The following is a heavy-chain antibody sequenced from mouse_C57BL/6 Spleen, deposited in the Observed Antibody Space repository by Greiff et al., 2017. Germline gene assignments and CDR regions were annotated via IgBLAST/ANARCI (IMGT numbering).Heavy chain of an antibody. CDR2: INPSSGYT. V-gene: IGHV1-4*01. Sequence: QVQLQQSGAELARPGASVKMSCKASGYTFTSYTMHWVKQRPGPGLEWIGYINPSSGYTKYNQKFKDKATLTADKSSSTAYMQLSSLTSEDSAVYYCAREGLLPGYYAMDYWGQGTSVTVSS. CDR1: GYTFTSYT. J-gene: IGHJ4*01. D-gene: IGHD2-3*01. CDR3: AREGLLPGYYAMDY.